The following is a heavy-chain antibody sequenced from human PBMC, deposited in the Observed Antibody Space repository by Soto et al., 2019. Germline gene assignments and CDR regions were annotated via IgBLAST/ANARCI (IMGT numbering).Heavy chain of an antibody. J-gene: IGHJ6*02. CDR3: ARYDSSGYYWPYYYYGMDV. V-gene: IGHV3-21*01. CDR2: ISSSSSYI. Sequence: SGRSIRLSCAASGFTFSNYSMNWVRQAPGKGLEWVSSISSSSSYIYYADSVKGRFTISRDNAKNSLYLQMNSLRAEDTAVYYCARYDSSGYYWPYYYYGMDVWGQGTTVTVSS. CDR1: GFTFSNYS. D-gene: IGHD3-22*01.